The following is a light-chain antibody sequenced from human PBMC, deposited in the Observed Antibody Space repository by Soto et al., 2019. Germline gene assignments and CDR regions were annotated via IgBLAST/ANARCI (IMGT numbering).Light chain of an antibody. CDR3: QQYYSTLMYT. Sequence: DIVMTQSPDSLAVSLGERATINCKSSQSVLYSSNNKNYLAWYQQTPGQPPKLLIYWASTRESGVPDRFSGSGSGTDFTLTISSLQAEDVAVYYCQQYYSTLMYTFGQGTKLEIK. CDR2: WAS. V-gene: IGKV4-1*01. CDR1: QSVLYSSNNKNY. J-gene: IGKJ2*01.